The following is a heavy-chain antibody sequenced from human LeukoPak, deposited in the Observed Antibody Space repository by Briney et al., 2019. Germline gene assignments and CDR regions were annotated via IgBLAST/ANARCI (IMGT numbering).Heavy chain of an antibody. CDR2: IYYSGST. Sequence: SETLSLTCTVSGDSIRAYYWSWIRQPPGKGLEWIGYIYYSGSTNYNPSLKSRVTISVDTSKNQFSLKLSSVTAADTAVYYCARSITSAGTGDDWGQGTLVTVSS. J-gene: IGHJ4*02. CDR3: ARSITSAGTGDD. CDR1: GDSIRAYY. V-gene: IGHV4-59*01. D-gene: IGHD5-24*01.